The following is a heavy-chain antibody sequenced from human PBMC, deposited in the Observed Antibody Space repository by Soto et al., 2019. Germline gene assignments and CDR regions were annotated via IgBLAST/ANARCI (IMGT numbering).Heavy chain of an antibody. Sequence: SETLSLTCTVSGGSISSYYWSCIRQPPGKGLEWIGYIYYSGSTNYNPSLKSRVTISVDTSKNQFSLKLSSVTAADTAVYYCASYAPNYYDSSGSRGYFDYWGQGTLVTVSS. V-gene: IGHV4-59*01. CDR3: ASYAPNYYDSSGSRGYFDY. CDR1: GGSISSYY. D-gene: IGHD3-22*01. CDR2: IYYSGST. J-gene: IGHJ4*02.